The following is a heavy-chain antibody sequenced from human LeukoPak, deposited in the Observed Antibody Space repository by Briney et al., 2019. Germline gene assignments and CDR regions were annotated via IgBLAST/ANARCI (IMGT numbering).Heavy chain of an antibody. D-gene: IGHD6-19*01. CDR2: IRYDGSNK. J-gene: IGHJ4*02. CDR3: AKDLSGWSQYFDY. CDR1: GFTFSSSG. Sequence: PGGPLRLSCAASGFTFSSSGMHWVRQAPGKGLEWVEFIRYDGSNKYYADSVKGRFTISTDNSKNTLYLQMNSLRAEDTAVYYCAKDLSGWSQYFDYWGQGTLVTVSS. V-gene: IGHV3-30*02.